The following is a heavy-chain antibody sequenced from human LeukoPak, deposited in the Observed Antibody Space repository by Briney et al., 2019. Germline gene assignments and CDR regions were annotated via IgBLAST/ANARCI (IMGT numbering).Heavy chain of an antibody. J-gene: IGHJ5*02. V-gene: IGHV3-73*01. Sequence: GGSLSLSCAASGFTFSGSAVHWVRQSSGKGLEWVGHIDKKDNLYATAYAESAKGRFTISRDDSKDTAFLHMDSLKTEDTALYYCTSDRGSYNWFDLWGQGTLVTVSS. CDR3: TSDRGSYNWFDL. D-gene: IGHD1-26*01. CDR2: IDKKDNLYAT. CDR1: GFTFSGSA.